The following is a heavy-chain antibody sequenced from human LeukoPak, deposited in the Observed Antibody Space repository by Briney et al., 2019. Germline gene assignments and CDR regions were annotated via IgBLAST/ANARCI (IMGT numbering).Heavy chain of an antibody. D-gene: IGHD3-10*01. CDR2: ISSSGGST. CDR3: AKAEITVIRGVMTD. J-gene: IGHJ1*01. Sequence: PGGSLRLSCAASGFTFSSCAMSWVRQAPGKGLEWVSTISSSGGSTYYADSVKGRFTISRDNSKNTLYLQMNSLRAEDTAVYHCAKAEITVIRGVMTDWGQGTLVTVSS. V-gene: IGHV3-23*01. CDR1: GFTFSSCA.